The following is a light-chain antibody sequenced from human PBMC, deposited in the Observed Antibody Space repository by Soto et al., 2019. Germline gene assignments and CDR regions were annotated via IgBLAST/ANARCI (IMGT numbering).Light chain of an antibody. CDR3: HQCGSSLP. CDR1: QSVTSSS. CDR2: AAS. V-gene: IGKV3-20*01. Sequence: IVLTQSPGTLSLSPGERAVLFCRASQSVTSSSLAWYQHKPGQAPRLLIYAASTRATGIPDRFTGSGSGTDFTLTISRLEPEDFAVYYCHQCGSSLPFGGGTKVVIK. J-gene: IGKJ4*01.